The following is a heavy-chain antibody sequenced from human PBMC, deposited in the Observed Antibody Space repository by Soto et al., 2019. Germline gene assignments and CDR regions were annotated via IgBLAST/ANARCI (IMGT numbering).Heavy chain of an antibody. CDR1: GFTFSSYA. D-gene: IGHD2-15*01. CDR3: ARGLGYCSGGSCYVGPNWFDP. J-gene: IGHJ5*02. V-gene: IGHV3-30-3*01. Sequence: GGSLRLSCAASGFTFSSYAMHWVRQAPGKGLEWVAVISYDGSNKYYADSVKGRFTISRDNSKNTLYLQMNSLRAEDTAVYYCARGLGYCSGGSCYVGPNWFDPWGQGTLVTVSS. CDR2: ISYDGSNK.